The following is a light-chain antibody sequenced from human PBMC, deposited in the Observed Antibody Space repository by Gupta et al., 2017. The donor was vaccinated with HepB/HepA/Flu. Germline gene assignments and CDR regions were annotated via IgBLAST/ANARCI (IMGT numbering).Light chain of an antibody. V-gene: IGLV1-44*01. CDR1: PSNIGVNT. CDR2: DTD. Sequence: QTVLNQPPSASGHPPQRVATPLAGSPSNIGVNTVNRYQHVPGSAPKLLMYDTDQRPSGVPDRFSASRCGTSASLAISGLQSGDEADYYCAAWHYSVYAPVFGGGTKLTV. J-gene: IGLJ2*01. CDR3: AAWHYSVYAPV.